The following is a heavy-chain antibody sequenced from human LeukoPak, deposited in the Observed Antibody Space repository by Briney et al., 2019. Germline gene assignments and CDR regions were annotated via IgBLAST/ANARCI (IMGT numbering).Heavy chain of an antibody. J-gene: IGHJ4*02. V-gene: IGHV3-30*18. D-gene: IGHD4-17*01. CDR3: AKGFYGDFLYYFDY. CDR1: GFTFSSYG. Sequence: GRSLRLSCAASGFTFSSYGMHWVRQAPGKGLEGVAVISYDGSNKYYADSVKGRFTISRDNSKNTLYLQMNSLRAEDTAVYYCAKGFYGDFLYYFDYWGQGTLVTVSS. CDR2: ISYDGSNK.